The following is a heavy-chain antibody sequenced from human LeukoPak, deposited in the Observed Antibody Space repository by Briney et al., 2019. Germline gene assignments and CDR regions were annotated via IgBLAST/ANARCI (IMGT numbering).Heavy chain of an antibody. CDR3: ARVWFGELYNGMDV. D-gene: IGHD3-10*01. CDR2: ISAYNGHT. Sequence: ASVKVSCKASGYAFTTYAISWVRQAPGQGLEWMGWISAYNGHTNYAQKLQGRVTMTTDASTSTAYMELRSLRSDDTAVYYCARVWFGELYNGMDVWGQGTTVTVSS. V-gene: IGHV1-18*01. CDR1: GYAFTTYA. J-gene: IGHJ6*02.